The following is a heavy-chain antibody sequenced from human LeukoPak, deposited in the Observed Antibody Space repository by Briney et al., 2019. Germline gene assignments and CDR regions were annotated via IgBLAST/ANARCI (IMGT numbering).Heavy chain of an antibody. J-gene: IGHJ5*01. CDR3: AKPVSGGLAVTADWFHP. CDR1: GFAFSFYA. D-gene: IGHD6-19*01. V-gene: IGHV3-23*01. Sequence: QPGGSLRLSCAASGFAFSFYAMSWLRQPPGKELEWVSTINANSGTTSYAASVRGRFTISRDNSKNTLYLQVNTLRADDTATYYCAKPVSGGLAVTADWFHPWGQGTLVVVSS. CDR2: INANSGTT.